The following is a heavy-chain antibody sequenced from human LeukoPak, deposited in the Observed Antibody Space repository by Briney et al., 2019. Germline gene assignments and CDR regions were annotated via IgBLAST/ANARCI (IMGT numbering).Heavy chain of an antibody. Sequence: SETLSLTCPVSGGSISSSTYYWGWIRQPPGKGLEWIGYIYYSGSTYYNPSLKSRVTISVDTSKNQFSLKLSSVTAADTAVYYCARAPSAAAGTGYFRHWGQGTLVTVSS. V-gene: IGHV4-30-4*08. J-gene: IGHJ1*01. CDR1: GGSISSSTYY. CDR2: IYYSGST. D-gene: IGHD6-13*01. CDR3: ARAPSAAAGTGYFRH.